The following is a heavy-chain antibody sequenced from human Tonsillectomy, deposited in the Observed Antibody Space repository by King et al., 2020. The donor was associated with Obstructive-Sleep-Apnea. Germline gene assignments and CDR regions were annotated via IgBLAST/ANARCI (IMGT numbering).Heavy chain of an antibody. CDR2: IYYSGIT. CDR3: ARRRQHFDWSQPFDI. CDR1: DGSISTGDFY. V-gene: IGHV4-30-4*01. Sequence: QLQESGPGLVKPSQTLSLTCTLSDGSISTGDFYWSWIRQPPGKGLEWIGYIYYSGITYYNPSLKSRVTISVDTSTNQFSLTLSSVTAADTALYYCARRRQHFDWSQPFDIWGQGTMVTVSS. J-gene: IGHJ3*02. D-gene: IGHD3-9*01.